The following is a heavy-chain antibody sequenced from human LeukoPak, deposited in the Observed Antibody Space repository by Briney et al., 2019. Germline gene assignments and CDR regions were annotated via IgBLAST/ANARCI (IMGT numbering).Heavy chain of an antibody. CDR2: IYYSGRT. Sequence: SETLSLTCSVSSGSISSYYWSWIRQPPGKGLEWIGHIYYSGRTSYNPSLKSRVTISVDTSKNQFSLKLSSVTAADTAVYYCARTTEGGYTYNYFYYYYMDVWGKGTTVTISS. J-gene: IGHJ6*03. CDR1: SGSISSYY. D-gene: IGHD5-18*01. V-gene: IGHV4-59*01. CDR3: ARTTEGGYTYNYFYYYYMDV.